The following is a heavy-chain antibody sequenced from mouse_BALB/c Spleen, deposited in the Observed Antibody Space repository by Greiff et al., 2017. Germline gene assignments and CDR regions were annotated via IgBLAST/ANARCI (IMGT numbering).Heavy chain of an antibody. CDR1: GYTFTSYY. D-gene: IGHD2-1*01. Sequence: QVQLQQPGAELVKPGASVKLSCKASGYTFTSYYMYWVKQRPGQGLEWIGGINPSNGGTNFNEKFKSKATLTVGKSSSTAYMQLSSLTSEDSAVYYCTGGNYSWFAYWGQGTLVTVSA. CDR3: TGGNYSWFAY. J-gene: IGHJ3*01. CDR2: INPSNGGT. V-gene: IGHV1S16*01.